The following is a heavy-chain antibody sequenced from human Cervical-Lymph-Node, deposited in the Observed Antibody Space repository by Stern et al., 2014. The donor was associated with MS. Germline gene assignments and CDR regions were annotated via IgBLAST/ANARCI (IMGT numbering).Heavy chain of an antibody. CDR3: ARPLARLAAAGFNP. Sequence: QVQLVESGGGLVKPGGSLRLPCAASGFTFSDYYMSCVRQAPGKGLEWIAYICSSGVATSHADPVQGPFTISRDNSQNSLYLQMNSLRVEDTAVYYCARPLARLAAAGFNPWGRGTLVTVSS. D-gene: IGHD6-13*01. V-gene: IGHV3-11*01. CDR1: GFTFSDYY. J-gene: IGHJ5*02. CDR2: ICSSGVAT.